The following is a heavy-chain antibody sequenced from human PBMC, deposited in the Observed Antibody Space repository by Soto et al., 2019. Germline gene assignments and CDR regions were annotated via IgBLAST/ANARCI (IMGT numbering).Heavy chain of an antibody. CDR2: ISSSGSTI. Sequence: GGSLRLSCAASGFTFSHYSMNWVRQAPGEGQGLRRGLEWVSYISSSGSTIYYADAVKGRFTISRDNAKNSLYLQMNSLRAEDTAVYYCARMAPPIDYWGQGTLVTVSS. CDR3: ARMAPPIDY. CDR1: GFTFSHYS. D-gene: IGHD5-12*01. J-gene: IGHJ4*02. V-gene: IGHV3-11*01.